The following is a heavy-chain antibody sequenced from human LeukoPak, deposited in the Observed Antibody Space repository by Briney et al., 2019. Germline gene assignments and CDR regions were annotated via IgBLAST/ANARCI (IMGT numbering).Heavy chain of an antibody. CDR2: ISDSGDST. D-gene: IGHD3-22*01. CDR1: GFTFSTYA. CDR3: AVHNSGFCY. Sequence: GGSLRLSCTASGFTFSTYAMSWVRQAPGKGLEWVSAISDSGDSTYYADSVKGRFTISRDNSKNTLYLQMNSLRAEDTAVYYCAVHNSGFCYWGQGTQVTVSS. J-gene: IGHJ4*02. V-gene: IGHV3-23*01.